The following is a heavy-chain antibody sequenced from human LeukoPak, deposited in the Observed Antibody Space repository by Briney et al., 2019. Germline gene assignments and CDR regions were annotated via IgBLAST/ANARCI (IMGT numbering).Heavy chain of an antibody. J-gene: IGHJ4*02. V-gene: IGHV3-20*04. CDR1: GFTFDDYC. Sequence: GSLRLSCAASGFTFDDYCMSWVRQAPGKGLEWVSGINWNGGSTGYADSVKGRFTISRDNAKNSLYLQMNSLRAEDTALYYCARAGVGADTAMELGYWGQGTLVTVSS. CDR3: ARAGVGADTAMELGY. CDR2: INWNGGST. D-gene: IGHD5-18*01.